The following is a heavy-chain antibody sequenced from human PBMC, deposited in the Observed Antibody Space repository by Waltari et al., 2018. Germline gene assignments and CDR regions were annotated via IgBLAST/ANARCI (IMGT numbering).Heavy chain of an antibody. Sequence: QVQLVQSGAEVKKPGASVKVSCKASGYTFTGYYMHWVRQAPGQGLEWSGRFNPNSGGTNYAPNFQGRVTMTRDTSISTAYMELSMLRSDDTAVYYCARDREVLWFRGIGEFDPWGQGTLVTVSS. V-gene: IGHV1-2*06. CDR2: FNPNSGGT. J-gene: IGHJ5*02. D-gene: IGHD3-10*01. CDR1: GYTFTGYY. CDR3: ARDREVLWFRGIGEFDP.